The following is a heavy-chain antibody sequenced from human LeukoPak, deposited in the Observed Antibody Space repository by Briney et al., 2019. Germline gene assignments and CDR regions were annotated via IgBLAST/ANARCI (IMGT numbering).Heavy chain of an antibody. CDR1: GVSITGYY. Sequence: PSETLSLTCTVSGVSITGYYWSWIRQPPGKGLAWIGYVYYSGSTDNTPSLKSRVTISVDTSKNQFSLKLSSVTAADTAVYYCARGRSGYNWAFDIWGQGTMVTVSS. J-gene: IGHJ3*02. CDR2: VYYSGST. V-gene: IGHV4-59*01. D-gene: IGHD5-24*01. CDR3: ARGRSGYNWAFDI.